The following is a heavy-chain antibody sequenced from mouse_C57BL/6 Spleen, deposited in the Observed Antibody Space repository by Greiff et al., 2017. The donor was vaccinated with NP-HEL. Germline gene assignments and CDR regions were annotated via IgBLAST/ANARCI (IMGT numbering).Heavy chain of an antibody. D-gene: IGHD1-1*01. J-gene: IGHJ2*01. CDR1: GYTFTSYW. V-gene: IGHV1-50*01. Sequence: QVQLQQPGAELVKPGASVKLSCKASGYTFTSYWMQWVKQRPGQGLEWIGEIDPSDSYTNYNQKFKGKATLTVDTSSSTAYMQLSSLTSEDSAVYYCARSVYYYGSSYMNYWGQGTTLTVSS. CDR3: ARSVYYYGSSYMNY. CDR2: IDPSDSYT.